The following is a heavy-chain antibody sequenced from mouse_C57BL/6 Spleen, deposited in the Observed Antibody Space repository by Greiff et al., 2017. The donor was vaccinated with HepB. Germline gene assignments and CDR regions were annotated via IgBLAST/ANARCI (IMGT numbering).Heavy chain of an antibody. Sequence: EVKLQESGPELVKPGASVKMSCKASGYTFTDYNMHWVKQSHGKSLEWIGYINPNNGGTSYNQKFKGKATLTVNKSSSTAYMELRSLTSEDSAVYYCARERMYYGSSYGYAMDYWGQGTSVTVSS. CDR2: INPNNGGT. J-gene: IGHJ4*01. V-gene: IGHV1-22*01. CDR3: ARERMYYGSSYGYAMDY. CDR1: GYTFTDYN. D-gene: IGHD1-1*01.